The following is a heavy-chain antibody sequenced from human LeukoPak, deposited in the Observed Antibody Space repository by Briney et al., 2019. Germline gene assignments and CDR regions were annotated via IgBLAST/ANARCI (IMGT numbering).Heavy chain of an antibody. CDR3: ARRWELGYYYYGMDV. D-gene: IGHD1-26*01. Sequence: SETLSLTCVVYGGSFSGYYWSWIRQPPGKGLEWIGEINHSGSTNYNPSLKSRVTISVDTSKNQFSLKLSSVTAADTAVYYCARRWELGYYYYGMDVWGQGTTVTVSS. V-gene: IGHV4-34*01. CDR2: INHSGST. J-gene: IGHJ6*02. CDR1: GGSFSGYY.